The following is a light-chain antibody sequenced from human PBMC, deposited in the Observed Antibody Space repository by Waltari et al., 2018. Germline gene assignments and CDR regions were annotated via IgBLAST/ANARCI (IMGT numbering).Light chain of an antibody. CDR1: SSDVGAYDY. CDR2: DVS. V-gene: IGLV2-14*01. Sequence: QSALTQPASVSGSPGQSITISCTGTSSDVGAYDYVSWYQQYPGKAPKLMIYDVSQRFSGVSDRFSGSKSGNTASLTISGLQAEDEADYYCSSYGGTNNFLFGSGTKVTV. CDR3: SSYGGTNNFL. J-gene: IGLJ1*01.